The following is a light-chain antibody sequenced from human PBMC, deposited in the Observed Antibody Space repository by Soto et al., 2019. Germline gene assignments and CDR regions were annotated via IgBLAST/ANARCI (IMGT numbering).Light chain of an antibody. CDR3: LQHDTYPRT. V-gene: IGKV1D-12*01. J-gene: IGKJ1*01. Sequence: DIQMTQSPSSVSASVGDRVTITCRASQGINRWLAWYQQKLGKAPKLLIFDASSLQSGVPSRFSGSGSGTDFTLTITSLQPEDFATYYCLQHDTYPRTFGQGTKVEIK. CDR1: QGINRW. CDR2: DAS.